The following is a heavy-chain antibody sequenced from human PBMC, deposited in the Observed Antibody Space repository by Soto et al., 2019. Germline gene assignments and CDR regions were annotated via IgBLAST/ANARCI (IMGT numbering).Heavy chain of an antibody. V-gene: IGHV4-31*03. D-gene: IGHD3-16*01. CDR3: ARGLVGGTRGHFDY. J-gene: IGHJ4*02. CDR2: IYYSGST. CDR1: GGSISSGGYY. Sequence: SETLSLTCTVSGGSISSGGYYWSWIRQHPGKGLEWIGYIYYSGSTYYNPSLKSRVTISVDTSKNQFSLKLSSVTAADTAVYYCARGLVGGTRGHFDYWGQGTLVTVSS.